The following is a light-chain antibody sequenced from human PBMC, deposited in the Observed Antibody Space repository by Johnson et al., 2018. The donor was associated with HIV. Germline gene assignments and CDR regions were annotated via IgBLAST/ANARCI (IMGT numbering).Light chain of an antibody. CDR3: GTWDSSLSAGGYV. V-gene: IGLV1-51*02. CDR1: TSSIGNNY. Sequence: QSVLTQPPSVSAAPGQKVTISCSGSTSSIGNNYVSWYQHLPGTAPKLLIYENNKRPSGIPDRFSGSKSGTSATLGITGLQTGDEADYYCGTWDSSLSAGGYVFGTGTKVTVL. CDR2: ENN. J-gene: IGLJ1*01.